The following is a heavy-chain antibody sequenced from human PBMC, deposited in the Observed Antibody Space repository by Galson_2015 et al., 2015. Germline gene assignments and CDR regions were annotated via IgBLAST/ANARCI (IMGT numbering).Heavy chain of an antibody. CDR1: GFTFSSYA. V-gene: IGHV3-23*01. D-gene: IGHD6-13*01. Sequence: SLRLSCAASGFTFSSYAMSWVRQAPGKGLEWVSAISGSGGSTYYADSVKGRFTISRDNSKNTLYLQMNSLRAEDTAVYYCANPGDGSSWYRPGDYWGQGTLVTVSS. CDR3: ANPGDGSSWYRPGDY. J-gene: IGHJ4*02. CDR2: ISGSGGST.